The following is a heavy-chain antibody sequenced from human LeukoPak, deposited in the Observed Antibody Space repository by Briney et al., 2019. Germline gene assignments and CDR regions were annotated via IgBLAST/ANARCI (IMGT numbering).Heavy chain of an antibody. J-gene: IGHJ5*02. D-gene: IGHD2-15*01. V-gene: IGHV3-30*18. CDR1: GFTFSNYG. Sequence: PGGSLRLSCATSGFTFSNYGMHWVRQAPGKGLGWVAVISSDETNIRYGDSVRGRFTVSRDNAKNTVYLQMNSLGADDTAVYYCAKDPYRVVFATGNYLDPWGQGTLVTVSS. CDR2: ISSDETNI. CDR3: AKDPYRVVFATGNYLDP.